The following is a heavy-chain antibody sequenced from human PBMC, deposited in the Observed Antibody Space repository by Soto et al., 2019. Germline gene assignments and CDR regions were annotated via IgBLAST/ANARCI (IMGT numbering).Heavy chain of an antibody. D-gene: IGHD1-26*01. CDR1: GFSFISYD. CDR3: ARGHSREGAYYYYYGMDV. V-gene: IGHV3-13*01. Sequence: EVQLVESGGGLAQPGGSLRLSCAASGFSFISYDMHWVRQPTGRGLEWVASIGDGGDTHYSGSVKGRFTISRENAKNSLYLQVNSLRVGDTAVYYCARGHSREGAYYYYYGMDVWGQGTTVTVSS. CDR2: IGDGGDT. J-gene: IGHJ6*02.